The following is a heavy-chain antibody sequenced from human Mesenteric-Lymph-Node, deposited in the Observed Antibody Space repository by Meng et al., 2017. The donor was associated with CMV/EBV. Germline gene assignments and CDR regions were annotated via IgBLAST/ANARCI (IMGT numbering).Heavy chain of an antibody. CDR2: ISYDGGYK. V-gene: IGHV3-30*19. Sequence: FMFSSYDMHWVRQAPGKGLEWVAVISYDGGYKYFADSVKGRFSSSRDNSKNTLYLQLNSLRAEDTAVYYCARPYNILTGYYSGDFDYWGQGALVTVSS. D-gene: IGHD3-9*01. CDR1: FMFSSYD. CDR3: ARPYNILTGYYSGDFDY. J-gene: IGHJ4*02.